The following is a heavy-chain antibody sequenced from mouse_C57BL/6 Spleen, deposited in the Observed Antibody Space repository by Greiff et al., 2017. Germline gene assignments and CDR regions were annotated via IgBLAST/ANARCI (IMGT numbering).Heavy chain of an antibody. CDR3: VRTYRVYYYAMDY. V-gene: IGHV10-1*01. CDR1: GFSFNTYA. CDR2: IRSKSNNYAT. J-gene: IGHJ4*01. Sequence: EVKLLESGGGLVQPKGSLKLSCAASGFSFNTYAMNWVRQAPGKGLEWVARIRSKSNNYATYYADSVKDRFTISRDDSESMLYLQMNNLKTEDTAMYYCVRTYRVYYYAMDYWGQGTSVTVSS. D-gene: IGHD3-1*01.